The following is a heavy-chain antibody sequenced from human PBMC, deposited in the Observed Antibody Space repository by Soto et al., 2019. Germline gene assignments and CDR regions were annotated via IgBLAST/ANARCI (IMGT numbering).Heavy chain of an antibody. CDR3: TRTSTGYYGMDV. Sequence: GGSLRLSCTASGFTFGDYAMSWVRQAPGKGLEWVGFIRSKAYGGTTEYAASVKGRFTISRDDSKSIAYLQMNSLKTEDTAVYYCTRTSTGYYGMDVWGQGTTVTVSS. V-gene: IGHV3-49*04. J-gene: IGHJ6*02. CDR2: IRSKAYGGTT. D-gene: IGHD2-8*02. CDR1: GFTFGDYA.